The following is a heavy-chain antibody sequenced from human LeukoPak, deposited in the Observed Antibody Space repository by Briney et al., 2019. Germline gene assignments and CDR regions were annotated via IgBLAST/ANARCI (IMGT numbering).Heavy chain of an antibody. Sequence: GGSLRLSCAASGFTFSSYWMTWVRQAPGKGLEWVANIKQDGSEKNYVDFVKGRFTISRDNAKNSLYLQMNSLRVEDTALYYCARGGTRVYSPSDYWGQGTRVTVSP. J-gene: IGHJ4*02. D-gene: IGHD5-18*01. V-gene: IGHV3-7*01. CDR1: GFTFSSYW. CDR3: ARGGTRVYSPSDY. CDR2: IKQDGSEK.